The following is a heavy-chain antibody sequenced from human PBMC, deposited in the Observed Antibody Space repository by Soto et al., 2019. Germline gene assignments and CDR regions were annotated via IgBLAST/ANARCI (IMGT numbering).Heavy chain of an antibody. CDR2: ISGSGGST. V-gene: IGHV3-23*01. CDR1: GFTFSSYA. D-gene: IGHD6-19*01. Sequence: PGGSLRLSCAASGFTFSSYAMSWVRQAPGKGLEWVSAISGSGGSTYYADSVKGRFTISRDNSKNTLYLQMNSLRAEDTAVYYCEKIRAIAVVKPPDYWGQGTLVTVS. CDR3: EKIRAIAVVKPPDY. J-gene: IGHJ4*02.